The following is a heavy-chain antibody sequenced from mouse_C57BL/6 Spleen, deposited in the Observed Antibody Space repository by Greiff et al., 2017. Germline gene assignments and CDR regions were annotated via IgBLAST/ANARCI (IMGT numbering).Heavy chain of an antibody. Sequence: VKLVESGPGLVAPSQSLSITCTVSGFSLTSYAISWVRQPPGKGLEWLGVIWTGGGTNYNSALKSRLSISKDNSKSQVFLKMNSLQTDDTARYYCARNPAYYSNGGAMDYWGQGTSVTVSS. V-gene: IGHV2-9-1*01. CDR2: IWTGGGT. D-gene: IGHD2-5*01. CDR3: ARNPAYYSNGGAMDY. CDR1: GFSLTSYA. J-gene: IGHJ4*01.